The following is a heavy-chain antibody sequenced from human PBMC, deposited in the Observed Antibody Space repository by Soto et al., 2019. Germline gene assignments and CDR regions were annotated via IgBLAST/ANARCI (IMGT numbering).Heavy chain of an antibody. J-gene: IGHJ4*02. Sequence: PGGSLRLSWVPSGFTFKTAWMAWVRQPPGKGLEWVGHVTTGGPTHYAAPVKGKFTISRDDSKNTAYLQMNSLKAEDTAVYYCATDLPTEGAGEFDYWGQGTPVTVSS. D-gene: IGHD1-26*01. CDR3: ATDLPTEGAGEFDY. V-gene: IGHV3-15*01. CDR2: VTTGGPT. CDR1: GFTFKTAW.